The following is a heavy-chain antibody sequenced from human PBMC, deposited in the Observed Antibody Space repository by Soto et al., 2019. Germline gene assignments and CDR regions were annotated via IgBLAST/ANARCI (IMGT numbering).Heavy chain of an antibody. D-gene: IGHD3-10*01. CDR2: IYYDGST. Sequence: QLQLQESGPGLVKPSETLSLTCSVSGGSLTTSSSNLDWIRQPPLKGLEWIGTIYYDGSTSYNPSLRSQVTISVDTSKNHFALKVNSVTAADTAVYYCARFYGNAFDVWGRGTVVTVSS. V-gene: IGHV4-39*02. J-gene: IGHJ3*01. CDR1: GGSLTTSSSN. CDR3: ARFYGNAFDV.